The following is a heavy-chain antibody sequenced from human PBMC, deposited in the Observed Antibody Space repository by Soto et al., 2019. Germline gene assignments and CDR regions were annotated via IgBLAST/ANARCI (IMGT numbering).Heavy chain of an antibody. Sequence: QVQLVQSGAEVKKPGSSVKVSCKASGGTFSSYAISWVRQAPGQGLEWMGGIIPIFGTANYAQKFQGRVTITADETTSTAYMERSSLRSEDTAVYYCARATSQGKGGVAGKNYYYYYGMDVWGQGTTVTVSS. V-gene: IGHV1-69*01. D-gene: IGHD6-19*01. CDR1: GGTFSSYA. CDR3: ARATSQGKGGVAGKNYYYYYGMDV. CDR2: IIPIFGTA. J-gene: IGHJ6*02.